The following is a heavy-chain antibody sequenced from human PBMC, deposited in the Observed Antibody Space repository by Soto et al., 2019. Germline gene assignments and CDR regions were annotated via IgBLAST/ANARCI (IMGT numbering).Heavy chain of an antibody. D-gene: IGHD3-3*01. CDR1: EFTFSTYP. Sequence: QVLLVESGGGVVQPGRSLRLSCAASEFTFSTYPMHWVCQAPGKGLEWVAVISYDETNKYYADSVKGRFTISRDNSKNTLYLQMNNLRADDTAVYYCARGASDFWGAYPEIHFFDYWGHGTLVTVSS. V-gene: IGHV3-30-3*01. CDR2: ISYDETNK. CDR3: ARGASDFWGAYPEIHFFDY. J-gene: IGHJ4*01.